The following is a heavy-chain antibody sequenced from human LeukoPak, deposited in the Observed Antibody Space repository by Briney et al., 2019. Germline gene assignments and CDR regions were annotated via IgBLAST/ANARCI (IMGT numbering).Heavy chain of an antibody. D-gene: IGHD6-19*01. CDR3: ARGLRQWLVKGLDY. J-gene: IGHJ4*02. CDR2: IYPGDSDT. Sequence: ESLNISCKGSGYSFTSYWIRWVGPMPGKGLEGVGIIYPGDSDTRYSPSFQGQVTISADKSISTAYLQWSSLKASDTAMYYCARGLRQWLVKGLDYWGQGTLVTVSS. V-gene: IGHV5-51*01. CDR1: GYSFTSYW.